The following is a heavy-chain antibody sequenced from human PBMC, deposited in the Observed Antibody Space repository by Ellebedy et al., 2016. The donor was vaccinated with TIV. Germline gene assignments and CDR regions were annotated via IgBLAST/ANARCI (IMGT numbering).Heavy chain of an antibody. CDR1: GGSISSYY. Sequence: SETLSLTCIVSGGSISSYYWSWIRQPPGKGLEWIGYIYYSGSTNYNPSLKSRVTISVDTSKNQFSLKLSSVTAADTAVYYCARLWGTPMNPPFDYWGQGALVTVSP. CDR2: IYYSGST. V-gene: IGHV4-59*08. J-gene: IGHJ4*02. D-gene: IGHD1-7*01. CDR3: ARLWGTPMNPPFDY.